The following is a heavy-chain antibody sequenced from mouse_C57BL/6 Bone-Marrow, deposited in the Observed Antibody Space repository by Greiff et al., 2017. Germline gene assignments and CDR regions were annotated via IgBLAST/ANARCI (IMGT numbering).Heavy chain of an antibody. CDR1: GFTFSDYY. CDR3: ARYSNLPWYFDV. J-gene: IGHJ1*03. D-gene: IGHD2-5*01. V-gene: IGHV5-16*01. CDR2: INYDGSST. Sequence: EVQLVESEGGLVQPGSSMKLSCTASGFTFSDYYMAWVRQVPEKGLEWVANINYDGSSTYYLDSLKSRFIISRDNAKNILYLQMSSLKSEDTATYYCARYSNLPWYFDVWGTGTTVTGSS.